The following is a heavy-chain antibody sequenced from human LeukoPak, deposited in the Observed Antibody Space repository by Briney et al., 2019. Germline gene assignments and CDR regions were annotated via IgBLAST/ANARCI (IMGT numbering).Heavy chain of an antibody. CDR2: IYYSGNT. Sequence: PSETLSLTCTVSGGSISSSSYYWGWIRQPPGKGLEWIGSIYYSGNTYYNPSLKSRVTISVDTSKNQFSLKLSSVTAADTAVYYCARAPNLRWLTPESWFDPWGQGTLVTVSS. D-gene: IGHD4-23*01. CDR3: ARAPNLRWLTPESWFDP. V-gene: IGHV4-39*07. CDR1: GGSISSSSYY. J-gene: IGHJ5*02.